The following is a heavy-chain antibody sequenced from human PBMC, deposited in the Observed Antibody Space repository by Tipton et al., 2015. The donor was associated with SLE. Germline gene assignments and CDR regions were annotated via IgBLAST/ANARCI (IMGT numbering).Heavy chain of an antibody. CDR2: IRKSESET. CDR3: ASPMIRGPL. D-gene: IGHD3-10*01. Sequence: PLRLSCAASGFTFNTNDMHWVRQAPGKGLEWVANIRKSESETSYAEYVKGRFTISRDNAKKSLSLQMNSLRAEDTAVYYCASPMIRGPLGGQGTLVTVSS. CDR1: GFTFNTND. V-gene: IGHV3-7*01. J-gene: IGHJ4*02.